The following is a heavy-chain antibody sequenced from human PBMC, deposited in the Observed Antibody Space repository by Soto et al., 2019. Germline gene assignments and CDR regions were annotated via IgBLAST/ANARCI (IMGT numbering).Heavy chain of an antibody. Sequence: PGGSLRLSCAASGFTFYTYAMTWVRQAPGKGLEWVSGISASGGSTYYVDSVKGRFTISRDNAKNSLYLQMSSLRAEDTAVYYCARDPAADGYYGMDVWGQGTTVTVSS. CDR1: GFTFYTYA. CDR2: ISASGGST. J-gene: IGHJ6*02. D-gene: IGHD6-13*01. V-gene: IGHV3-23*01. CDR3: ARDPAADGYYGMDV.